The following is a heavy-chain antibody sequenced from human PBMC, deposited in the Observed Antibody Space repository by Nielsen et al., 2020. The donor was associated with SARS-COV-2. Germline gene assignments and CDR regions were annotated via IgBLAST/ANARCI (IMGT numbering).Heavy chain of an antibody. D-gene: IGHD6-13*01. J-gene: IGHJ4*02. Sequence: GGTLRLSCAASGFTCSSYAMSWVRQAPGKGLEWVSAISGSGGSTYYADSVKGRFTISRDNAKNSLYLQMNSLRAEDTAVYYCARVPGSSWYFDYWGQGTLVTVSS. CDR1: GFTCSSYA. CDR3: ARVPGSSWYFDY. CDR2: ISGSGGST. V-gene: IGHV3-23*01.